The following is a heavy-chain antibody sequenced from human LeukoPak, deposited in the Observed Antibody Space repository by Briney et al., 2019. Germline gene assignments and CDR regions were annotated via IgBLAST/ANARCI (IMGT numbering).Heavy chain of an antibody. CDR1: VYTFTGYY. CDR2: INPHSGGT. Sequence: GASVKVSCKASVYTFTGYYMHWVRQAPGQGLEWMGWINPHSGGTNYAQKFQGRVTMTRDTSISTAYMELSKLRSDDTAVYYCARNGRITIFGVAPRDAFDIWGQGTMVTVSS. V-gene: IGHV1-2*02. CDR3: ARNGRITIFGVAPRDAFDI. D-gene: IGHD3-3*01. J-gene: IGHJ3*02.